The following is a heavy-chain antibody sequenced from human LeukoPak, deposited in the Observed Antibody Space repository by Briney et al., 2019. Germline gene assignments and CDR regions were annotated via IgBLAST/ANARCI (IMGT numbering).Heavy chain of an antibody. J-gene: IGHJ4*02. CDR2: IIPIFGST. V-gene: IGHV1-69*13. CDR1: GDTFSSYA. D-gene: IGHD1-26*01. Sequence: WASVKVSCKASGDTFSSYAISWVRQAPGQGLEWMGVIIPIFGSTNDAQKFQGRVTITADESTSTAYMEVSSLRSEDTAVYYCAREVGRGFDYWGQGTLVTVSS. CDR3: AREVGRGFDY.